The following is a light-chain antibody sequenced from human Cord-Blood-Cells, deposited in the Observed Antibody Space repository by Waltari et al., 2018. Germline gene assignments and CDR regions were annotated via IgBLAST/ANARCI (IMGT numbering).Light chain of an antibody. CDR2: GAS. V-gene: IGKV3-20*01. Sequence: EIVLTQSPGTLSLSPGERATLSCRARQSVSSSYLAWYQQKPGQAPRLLIYGASSRATGIPDRFSGSGSGTDFTLTISRLEPEDFAVYYCQLYGSSPYTFGQGPKLEIK. CDR1: QSVSSSY. J-gene: IGKJ2*01. CDR3: QLYGSSPYT.